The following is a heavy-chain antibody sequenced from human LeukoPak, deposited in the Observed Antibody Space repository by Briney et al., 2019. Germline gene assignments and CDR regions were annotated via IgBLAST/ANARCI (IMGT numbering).Heavy chain of an antibody. J-gene: IGHJ5*02. Sequence: PGGSLRLSCAASGFTFSSYAMSWVRQAPGKGLEWVSGISGTGGSTYYADSVKGRLTISRDNSKNTLYLQMNSLRAEETAVYYCAKDRGVIVPAGMATWGQGTLVTVSS. CDR2: ISGTGGST. CDR3: AKDRGVIVPAGMAT. CDR1: GFTFSSYA. V-gene: IGHV3-23*01. D-gene: IGHD2-2*01.